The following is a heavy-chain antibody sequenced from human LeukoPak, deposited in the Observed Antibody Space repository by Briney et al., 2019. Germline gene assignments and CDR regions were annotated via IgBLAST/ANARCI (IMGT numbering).Heavy chain of an antibody. CDR2: IYTRGNT. J-gene: IGHJ4*02. CDR3: ARAPRGSYGVYFDY. CDR1: GFTVSSTY. V-gene: IGHV3-53*01. Sequence: GGSLRLSCAVSGFTVSSTYMTWVRQAPGKGLQWVSVIYTRGNTYYTDSVKGRFIISRDDSENTLYLQVNNLRAEDTAVYYCARAPRGSYGVYFDYWGQGTLVTVSS. D-gene: IGHD1-26*01.